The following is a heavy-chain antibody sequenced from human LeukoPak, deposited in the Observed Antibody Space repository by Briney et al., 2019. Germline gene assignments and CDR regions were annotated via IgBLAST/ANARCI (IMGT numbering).Heavy chain of an antibody. CDR1: GFTFSSYA. CDR2: ISGSGGST. CDR3: ARDPYCSSASCYLGYFDS. V-gene: IGHV3-23*01. D-gene: IGHD2-2*01. Sequence: QSGGSLRLSCAASGFTFSSYAMSWVRQAPGKGLEWVSAISGSGGSTYYADSVKGRFTISRDNSKNTLYLQMNSLRAEDTAVYYCARDPYCSSASCYLGYFDSWGQGTLVTVSS. J-gene: IGHJ4*02.